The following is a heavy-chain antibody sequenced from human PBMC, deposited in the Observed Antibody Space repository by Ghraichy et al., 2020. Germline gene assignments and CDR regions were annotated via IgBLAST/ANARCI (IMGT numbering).Heavy chain of an antibody. CDR3: AKSRLGDTAMVTGYYYYYGMDV. Sequence: GGSLRLSCAASGFTFSSYAMSWVRQAPGKGLEWVSAISGSGGSTYYADSVKGRFTISRDNSKNTLYLQMNSLRAEDTAVYYCAKSRLGDTAMVTGYYYYYGMDVWGQGTTVTVSS. J-gene: IGHJ6*02. V-gene: IGHV3-23*01. CDR2: ISGSGGST. CDR1: GFTFSSYA. D-gene: IGHD5-18*01.